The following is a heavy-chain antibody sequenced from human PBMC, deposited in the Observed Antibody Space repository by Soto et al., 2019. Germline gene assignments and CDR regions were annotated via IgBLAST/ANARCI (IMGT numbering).Heavy chain of an antibody. CDR3: AREWQVTIFGVVIRPYYGMDV. CDR2: ISYDGSNK. Sequence: QVQLVESGGGVVQPGRSLRLSCAASGFTFSSYAMHWVRQAPGKGLEWVAVISYDGSNKYYADSVKGRFTISRDNSKNPLYLQMNSLRAEDTAVYYCAREWQVTIFGVVIRPYYGMDVWGQGTTVTVSS. D-gene: IGHD3-3*01. J-gene: IGHJ6*02. V-gene: IGHV3-30-3*01. CDR1: GFTFSSYA.